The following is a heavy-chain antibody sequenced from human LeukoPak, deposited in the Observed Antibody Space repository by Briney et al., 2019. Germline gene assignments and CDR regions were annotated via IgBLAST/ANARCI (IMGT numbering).Heavy chain of an antibody. CDR1: GGSISSYY. CDR3: ARLWALGRIGYTFDY. V-gene: IGHV4-59*08. J-gene: IGHJ4*02. Sequence: KPSETLSLTCTVSGGSISSYYWSWIRQPPGKGLEWIGYMYYSGSTNYNPSLKSRVTISVDTSKNQFSLKLSSVTAADTAVYYCARLWALGRIGYTFDYWGQGTLVTVSS. CDR2: MYYSGST. D-gene: IGHD3-3*01.